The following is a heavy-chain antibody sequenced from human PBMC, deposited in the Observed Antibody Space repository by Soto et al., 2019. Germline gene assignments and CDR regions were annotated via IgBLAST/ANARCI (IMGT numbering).Heavy chain of an antibody. CDR3: ARDGPRYYYDSSGYPTDYYYGMDV. CDR2: IYYSGST. CDR1: GGSISSGGYY. D-gene: IGHD3-22*01. J-gene: IGHJ6*02. Sequence: LSLTCTVSGGSISSGGYYWSWIRQHPGKGLEWIGYIYYSGSTYYNPSLKSRVTISVDTSKNQFSLKLSSVTAADTAVYYCARDGPRYYYDSSGYPTDYYYGMDVWGQGTTVTVSS. V-gene: IGHV4-31*03.